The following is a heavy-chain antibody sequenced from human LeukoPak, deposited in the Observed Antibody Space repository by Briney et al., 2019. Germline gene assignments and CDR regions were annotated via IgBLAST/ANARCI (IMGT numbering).Heavy chain of an antibody. D-gene: IGHD3-9*01. V-gene: IGHV4-34*01. CDR3: ARRRYFDWLLS. CDR1: GGSFSGYY. J-gene: IGHJ5*02. Sequence: PSETLSLTCAVYGGSFSGYYWSWIRQPPGKGLEWIGEINHSGSTNYNPSLKGRVTISVDTSKNQFSLKLSSVTAADTAVYYCARRRYFDWLLSWGQGTLVTVSS. CDR2: INHSGST.